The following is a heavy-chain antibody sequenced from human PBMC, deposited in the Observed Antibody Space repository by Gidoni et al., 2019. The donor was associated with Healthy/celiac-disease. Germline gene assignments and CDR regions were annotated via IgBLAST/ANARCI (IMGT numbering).Heavy chain of an antibody. V-gene: IGHV1-69*02. CDR1: GGTFSSYT. D-gene: IGHD4-17*01. J-gene: IGHJ4*02. CDR3: ATTVVTDFDY. CDR2: IIPILGIA. Sequence: QVQLVQPGAEVKKPGASLQVSCKASGGTFSSYTISWVRQAPGQGLEWMGRIIPILGIANYAQKFQGRVTITADKSTSTAYMELSSLRSEDTAVYYCATTVVTDFDYWGQGTLVTVSS.